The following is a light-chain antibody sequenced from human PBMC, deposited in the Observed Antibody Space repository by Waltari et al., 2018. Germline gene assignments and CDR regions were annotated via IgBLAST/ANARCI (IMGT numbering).Light chain of an antibody. J-gene: IGKJ4*01. CDR1: QIISTW. Sequence: IQMTQSPSTLSASVGDRFTITCRASQIISTWLAWYQQKPGRAPKLLIYKASTLESGVPSRFSGSGSGTEFTLTISSLQPDDFATYYCQQYNSYSLLTFGGGTKVEIK. CDR3: QQYNSYSLLT. V-gene: IGKV1-5*03. CDR2: KAS.